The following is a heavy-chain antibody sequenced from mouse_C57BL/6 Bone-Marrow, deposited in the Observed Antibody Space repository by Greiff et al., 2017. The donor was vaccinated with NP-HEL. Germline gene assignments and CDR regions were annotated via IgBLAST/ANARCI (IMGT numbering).Heavy chain of an antibody. V-gene: IGHV5-4*03. J-gene: IGHJ3*01. D-gene: IGHD4-1*01. Sequence: EVMLVESGGGLVKPGGSLKLSCAASGFTFSSYAMSWVRQTPEKRLEWVATISDGGSYTYYPDNVKGRFTISRDNAKNNLYLQMSHLNSEDTAMYYGARVSPELGRGCAYWGQGTLVTVSA. CDR1: GFTFSSYA. CDR3: ARVSPELGRGCAY. CDR2: ISDGGSYT.